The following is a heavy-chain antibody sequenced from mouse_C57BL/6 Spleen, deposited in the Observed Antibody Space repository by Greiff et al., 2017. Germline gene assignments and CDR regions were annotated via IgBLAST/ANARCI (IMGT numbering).Heavy chain of an antibody. CDR3: ARAERVRPFAY. D-gene: IGHD2-14*01. Sequence: EVQLQQSGPELVKPGASVKISCKASGYTFTDYYMNWVKQSHGKSLEWIGDINPNNGGTSYNQKFKGKATLTVDKSSSTAYMELRSLTAEDAAVYYCARAERVRPFAYWGQGTLVTVSA. V-gene: IGHV1-26*01. CDR2: INPNNGGT. J-gene: IGHJ3*01. CDR1: GYTFTDYY.